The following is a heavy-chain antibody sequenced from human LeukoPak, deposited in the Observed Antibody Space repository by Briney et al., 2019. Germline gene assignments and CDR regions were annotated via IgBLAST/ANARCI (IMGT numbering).Heavy chain of an antibody. CDR3: AKSPAGSSWPSIDY. D-gene: IGHD6-13*01. CDR1: GFTFSSYA. CDR2: ISGSGGSK. J-gene: IGHJ4*02. Sequence: PGGSLRLSCAASGFTFSSYAMSWVRQTPGKGLECVAPISGSGGSKYYADSVRGRFTVSRDNSKNMLYLQMNSLRVEDTAVYYCAKSPAGSSWPSIDYWGQGTLVAVSS. V-gene: IGHV3-23*01.